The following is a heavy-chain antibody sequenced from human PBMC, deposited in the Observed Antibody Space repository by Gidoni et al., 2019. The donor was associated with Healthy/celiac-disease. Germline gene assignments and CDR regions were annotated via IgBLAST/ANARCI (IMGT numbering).Heavy chain of an antibody. V-gene: IGHV3-33*01. D-gene: IGHD4-17*01. CDR2: IWYDGSNK. CDR3: ARGDYTNTYYFDY. CDR1: GVTFSSYG. J-gene: IGHJ4*02. Sequence: QVQLVESGGGVVQPGRSLRLSCAASGVTFSSYGMHWVRQAPGKGLELVAVIWYDGSNKYYADSVKGRFTISRDNSKNTLYLQMNSLRAEDTAVYYCARGDYTNTYYFDYWGQGTLVTVSS.